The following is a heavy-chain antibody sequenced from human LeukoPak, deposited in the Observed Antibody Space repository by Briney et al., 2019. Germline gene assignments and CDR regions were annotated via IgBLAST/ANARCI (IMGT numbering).Heavy chain of an antibody. Sequence: GGSLRLSCAASGFTFSIYGMHWVRQAPGKGLEWVAFIRYDGSNKYYADSVKGRFTISRDNSKNTLYLQMNSLRAEDTAVYYCAKYGSDDSSGYYYTYYFDYWGQGTLVTVSS. CDR1: GFTFSIYG. D-gene: IGHD3-22*01. J-gene: IGHJ4*02. CDR2: IRYDGSNK. V-gene: IGHV3-30*02. CDR3: AKYGSDDSSGYYYTYYFDY.